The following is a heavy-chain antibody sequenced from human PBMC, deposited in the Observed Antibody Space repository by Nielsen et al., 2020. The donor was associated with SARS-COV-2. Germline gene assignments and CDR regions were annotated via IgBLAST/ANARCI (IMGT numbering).Heavy chain of an antibody. D-gene: IGHD3-22*01. V-gene: IGHV3-7*01. CDR1: GFTFSSYW. CDR2: IKQDGSEK. J-gene: IGHJ3*02. Sequence: GESLKISCAASGFTFSSYWMSWVRQAPGKGLEWVANIKQDGSEKYYVDSVKGRFTISRDNAKNSLYPQMNSLRAEDTAVYYCARVLRGVTGDYYDSSGYYYRDAFDIWGQGTMVTVSS. CDR3: ARVLRGVTGDYYDSSGYYYRDAFDI.